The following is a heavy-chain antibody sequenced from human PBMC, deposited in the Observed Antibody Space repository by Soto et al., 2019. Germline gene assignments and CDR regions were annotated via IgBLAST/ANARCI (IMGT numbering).Heavy chain of an antibody. CDR3: ARWLTTVTRVFDY. J-gene: IGHJ4*02. D-gene: IGHD4-17*01. V-gene: IGHV4-34*01. CDR2: INHSGST. CDR1: GGSFSGYY. Sequence: QVQLQQWGAGLLKPSETLSLTCAVYGGSFSGYYWSWIRQPPGKGLEWIGEINHSGSTNYNPSLKSRVTISVDTSKNQFSLKLSSVTAADTAVYYCARWLTTVTRVFDYWGQGTLVTVSS.